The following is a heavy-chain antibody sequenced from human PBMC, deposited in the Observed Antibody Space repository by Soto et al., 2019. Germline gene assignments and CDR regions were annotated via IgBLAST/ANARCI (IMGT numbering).Heavy chain of an antibody. Sequence: QVQLVESGGGVVQPGRSLRLSCAASGCTFSSYALHWVRKDPGTGLEWVSVITYDGSNKYYADSVKGPFTISRDNSKNTLYLQMNSLRAEHKAVYYCATEHYYYSSGYDDSDAYYIWGKRTKDTVAS. CDR3: ATEHYYYSSGYDDSDAYYI. D-gene: IGHD3-22*01. J-gene: IGHJ3*02. CDR2: ITYDGSNK. V-gene: IGHV3-30-3*01. CDR1: GCTFSSYA.